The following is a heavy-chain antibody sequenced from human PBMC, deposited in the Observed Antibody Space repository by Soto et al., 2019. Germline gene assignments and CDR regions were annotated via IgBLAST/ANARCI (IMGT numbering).Heavy chain of an antibody. Sequence: SVKVSCKASGGTFSSYTISWVRQAPGQGLEWMGRIIPILGIANYAQKFQGRVTITADKSTSTAYMELSSLRSEDTAVYYCARGDTAMVIGNYYYYMDVWGKGTTVTVSS. V-gene: IGHV1-69*02. D-gene: IGHD5-18*01. CDR3: ARGDTAMVIGNYYYYMDV. CDR1: GGTFSSYT. J-gene: IGHJ6*03. CDR2: IIPILGIA.